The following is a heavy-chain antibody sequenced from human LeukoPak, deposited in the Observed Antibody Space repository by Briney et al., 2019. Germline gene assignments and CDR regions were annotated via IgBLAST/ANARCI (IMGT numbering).Heavy chain of an antibody. CDR1: GYTFTSYA. CDR2: INAGNGNT. V-gene: IGHV1-3*03. J-gene: IGHJ3*02. CDR3: ARDRAPKTVTSEVDAFDI. Sequence: VASVKVSCKASGYTFTSYAIHWVRQAPGQRLEWMGWINAGNGNTKYSQEFQGRVTITTDTSASTAYMEVSSLRSEDMAIYYCARDRAPKTVTSEVDAFDIWGQGTMVTVSS. D-gene: IGHD4-17*01.